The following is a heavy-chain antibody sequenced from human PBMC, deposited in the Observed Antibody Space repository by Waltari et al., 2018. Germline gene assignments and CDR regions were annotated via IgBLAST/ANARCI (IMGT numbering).Heavy chain of an antibody. D-gene: IGHD3-22*01. V-gene: IGHV5-51*01. CDR3: ARQIGYDTSGERKDAFDV. CDR2: IYPGDSDP. J-gene: IGHJ3*01. Sequence: EVQVVQSGAEMKKPGESLKISCKGSGYTFTNYWIGWVPQMPGKGLEWMGLIYPGDSDPRYSPSFQGQVTISADKSINTAYLEWSALKASDTAMYYCARQIGYDTSGERKDAFDVWGQGTMVIVSS. CDR1: GYTFTNYW.